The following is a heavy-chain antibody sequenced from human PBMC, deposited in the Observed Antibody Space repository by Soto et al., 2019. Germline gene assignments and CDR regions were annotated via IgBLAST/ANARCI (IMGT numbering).Heavy chain of an antibody. CDR2: INQGGSEK. J-gene: IGHJ4*02. Sequence: GSLRLSCAASGFTFSDYYMSWIRQAPGKGLEWVANINQGGSEKYYVDSVEGRFTISRDNAKDSLYLQMDSLRDEDTAVYYCARAVSIGTTDYWGQGTQVTVSS. CDR3: ARAVSIGTTDY. D-gene: IGHD1-7*01. V-gene: IGHV3-7*03. CDR1: GFTFSDYY.